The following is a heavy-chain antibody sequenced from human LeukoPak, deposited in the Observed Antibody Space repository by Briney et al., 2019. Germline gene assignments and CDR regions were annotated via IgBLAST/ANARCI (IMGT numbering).Heavy chain of an antibody. J-gene: IGHJ5*02. D-gene: IGHD2-2*01. CDR2: IYYSGST. Sequence: SQTLSLTCTVSGDSISSGDYYWSWIRQPPGKGLEWIGYIYYSGSTYYNPSLKSRVTISVDTSKNQFSLKLSSVTAADTAVYYCARAYCSSTSCYRARGEWFDPWGQGTLVTVSS. CDR3: ARAYCSSTSCYRARGEWFDP. CDR1: GDSISSGDYY. V-gene: IGHV4-30-4*01.